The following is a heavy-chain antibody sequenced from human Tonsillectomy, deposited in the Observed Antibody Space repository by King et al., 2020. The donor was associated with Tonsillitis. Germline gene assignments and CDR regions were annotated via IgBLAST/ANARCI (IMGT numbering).Heavy chain of an antibody. D-gene: IGHD3-22*01. Sequence: QLVQSGAEVKKPGSSVKVSCKASGGTFNSYAISWVRQAPGQGLEWMGGIIPIFGTANYAQKFQGRVTITADESTSTAYMELSSLRFDDTAVYYCARDRMRGYYDSSGYYYDAFDIWGQGTMVTVSS. CDR2: IIPIFGTA. V-gene: IGHV1-69*01. J-gene: IGHJ3*02. CDR1: GGTFNSYA. CDR3: ARDRMRGYYDSSGYYYDAFDI.